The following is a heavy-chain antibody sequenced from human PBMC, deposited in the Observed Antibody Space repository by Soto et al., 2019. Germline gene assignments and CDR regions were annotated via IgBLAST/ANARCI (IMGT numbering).Heavy chain of an antibody. J-gene: IGHJ6*02. CDR3: ARGGRGEGKPLWTRSRGQDGKGG. V-gene: IGHV3-11*01. D-gene: IGHD3-10*01. CDR1: GFTSSDYY. CDR2: ISRSGTTI. Sequence: QVQLVESGGGLVKPGGSLRLSCAASGFTSSDYYMSWIRQAPGKGLEWVSSISRSGTTIYYADSVKGRFTISRDNAKNSLDLPMNSLGGGDTAVDYWARGGRGEGKPLWTRSRGQDGKGGRGPGTTVTVSS.